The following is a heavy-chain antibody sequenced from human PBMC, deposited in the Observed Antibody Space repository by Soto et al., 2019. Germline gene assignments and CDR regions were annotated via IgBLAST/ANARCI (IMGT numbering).Heavy chain of an antibody. CDR1: GGSISSYY. Sequence: SETLSLTCTVSGGSISSYYWSWIRQPPGKGLEWIGYIYYSGSTNYNPSLKSRVTISVDTSKNQFSLKLSSVTAADTAVYYCARAGSVDYGDSKGPYYYYGMDVWGQGTTVTVSS. CDR2: IYYSGST. V-gene: IGHV4-59*01. D-gene: IGHD4-17*01. CDR3: ARAGSVDYGDSKGPYYYYGMDV. J-gene: IGHJ6*02.